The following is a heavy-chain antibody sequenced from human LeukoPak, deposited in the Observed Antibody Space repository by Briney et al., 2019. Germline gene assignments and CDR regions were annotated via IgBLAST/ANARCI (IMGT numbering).Heavy chain of an antibody. CDR3: AKHSGSGSYYGMDV. D-gene: IGHD3-10*01. J-gene: IGHJ6*02. CDR1: GFTFSSYG. Sequence: PGGSLRLSCAASGFTFSSYGMHWVRQAPGKGLEWVAVISYDGSNKYYADSVKGRFTISRDNSENTLYLQMNSLRAEDTAVYYCAKHSGSGSYYGMDVWGQGATVTVSS. V-gene: IGHV3-30*18. CDR2: ISYDGSNK.